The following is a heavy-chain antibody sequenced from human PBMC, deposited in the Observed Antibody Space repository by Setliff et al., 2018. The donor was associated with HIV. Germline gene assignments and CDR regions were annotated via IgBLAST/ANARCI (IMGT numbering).Heavy chain of an antibody. CDR1: GVSISSSNW. Sequence: SETLSLTCAVSGVSISSSNWWSWVRQPPGKGLEWIGEIYFNLQTNYNPAFKSRVSMGLDNAKHQFSLRLTSVTAADTAVYFCARDVMRWLVMVPGATRGYFDAWGQGALVTVSS. CDR2: IYFNLQT. D-gene: IGHD6-13*01. J-gene: IGHJ4*02. CDR3: ARDVMRWLVMVPGATRGYFDA. V-gene: IGHV4-4*02.